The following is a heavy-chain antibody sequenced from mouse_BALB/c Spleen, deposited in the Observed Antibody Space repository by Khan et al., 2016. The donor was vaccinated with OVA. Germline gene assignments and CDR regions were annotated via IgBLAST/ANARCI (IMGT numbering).Heavy chain of an antibody. CDR1: GYTFTDYS. CDR3: AIRDYFDY. CDR2: ISTYSVNT. J-gene: IGHJ2*01. V-gene: IGHV1S137*01. Sequence: QVQLKESGPELVRPGVSVKISCKGSGYTFTDYSMHWVKQSHAKSLEWIGVISTYSVNTNYNQKFKGKATMTVDKSSSTAYMELARLTSEDSAIYYCAIRDYFDYWGQGTTLTVSS.